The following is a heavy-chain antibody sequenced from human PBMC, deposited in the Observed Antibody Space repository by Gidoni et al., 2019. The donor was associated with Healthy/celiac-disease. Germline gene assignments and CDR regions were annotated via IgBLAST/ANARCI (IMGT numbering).Heavy chain of an antibody. V-gene: IGHV3-23*01. D-gene: IGHD4-17*01. Sequence: EVQLLESGGGLVQPGGSLRLSCAASGFTFSSYAMSWVRQAPGKGLEWVSAISGSGGSTYYADSVKGRFTISRDNSKNTLYLQMNSLRAEDTAVYYCAKGRIRYDYGAGEAFDIWGQGTMVTVSS. CDR2: ISGSGGST. CDR1: GFTFSSYA. J-gene: IGHJ3*02. CDR3: AKGRIRYDYGAGEAFDI.